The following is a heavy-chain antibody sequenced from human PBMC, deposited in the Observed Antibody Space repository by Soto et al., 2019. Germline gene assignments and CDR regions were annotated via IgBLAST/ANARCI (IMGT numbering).Heavy chain of an antibody. D-gene: IGHD3-9*01. CDR3: ARHSNILTGYYPFDY. Sequence: PSETLSLTCTVSGGSISSGDYYWSWIRQPPGKGLEWIGYIYYSGSTYYNPSLKSRVTISVDTSKNQFSLKLSSVTAADTAVYYCARHSNILTGYYPFDYWGQGTLVTVSS. CDR1: GGSISSGDYY. CDR2: IYYSGST. V-gene: IGHV4-30-4*01. J-gene: IGHJ4*02.